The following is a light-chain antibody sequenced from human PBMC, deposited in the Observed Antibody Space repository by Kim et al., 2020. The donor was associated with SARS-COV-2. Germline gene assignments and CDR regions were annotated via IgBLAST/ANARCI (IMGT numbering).Light chain of an antibody. CDR2: EDN. J-gene: IGLJ3*02. CDR3: QTWDRSSQWV. Sequence: SYELTQPPSVPVSPGQTATITCSGDELGYKYACWYQQKAGQSPVLVIYEDNKRPSGIPERFSGSNSGSTATLTISGTQAMDEADYYCQTWDRSSQWVFGGGTQLTVL. V-gene: IGLV3-1*01. CDR1: ELGYKY.